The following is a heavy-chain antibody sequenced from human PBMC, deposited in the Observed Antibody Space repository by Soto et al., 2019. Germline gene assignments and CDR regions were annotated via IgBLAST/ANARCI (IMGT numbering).Heavy chain of an antibody. J-gene: IGHJ6*02. D-gene: IGHD5-18*01. V-gene: IGHV4-31*03. CDR1: GGSISSGGYY. CDR3: ARRAYALVDTAMVATYYYYGMDV. CDR2: IYYSGST. Sequence: PSETLSLTCTVSGGSISSGGYYWSWIRQHPGKGLEWIGYIYYSGSTYYNPSLKSRVTISVDTSKNQFSLKLSSVTAADTAVYYCARRAYALVDTAMVATYYYYGMDVWGQGTTVTV.